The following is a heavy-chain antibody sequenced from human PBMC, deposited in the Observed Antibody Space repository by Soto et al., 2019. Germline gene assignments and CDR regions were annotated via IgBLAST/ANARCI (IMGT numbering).Heavy chain of an antibody. CDR1: GFTFSAHW. Sequence: EVQLVESGGGLVQPGGSLRLSCAASGFTFSAHWMTWVRQAPGKGLEWVANIQEDGSDKYYVDSVKGRFTISRGNAENSLYLQMNSLRAEDTAVYYCARFYNWNFDYWGQETLVTVSS. CDR3: ARFYNWNFDY. J-gene: IGHJ4*02. D-gene: IGHD1-20*01. V-gene: IGHV3-7*01. CDR2: IQEDGSDK.